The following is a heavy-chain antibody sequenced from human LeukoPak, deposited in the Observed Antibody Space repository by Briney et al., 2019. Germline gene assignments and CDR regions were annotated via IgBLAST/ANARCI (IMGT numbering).Heavy chain of an antibody. V-gene: IGHV3-7*01. D-gene: IGHD3-10*01. J-gene: IGHJ4*02. Sequence: PGGSLRLSCATSGFIFSSYWMCWVRQAPGKGLEWVANIKSDGSGEYYGDSVKGRFTISRDNAKNSLYLQMNSLRVEATAVYYCARGDLWLGHWGEGSLVTVSS. CDR2: IKSDGSGE. CDR3: ARGDLWLGH. CDR1: GFIFSSYW.